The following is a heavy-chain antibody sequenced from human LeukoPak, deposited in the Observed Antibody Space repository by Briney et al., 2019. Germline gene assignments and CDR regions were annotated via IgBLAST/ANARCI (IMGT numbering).Heavy chain of an antibody. J-gene: IGHJ5*02. Sequence: NTSETLSLTCTVSGGSIRSYYWSWIRQPPGKGLEWIGEINHSGSTNYNPSLKSRVTISVDTSKNQFSLKLSSVTAADTAVYYCARLFRSFGVVIVAGWFDPWGQGTLVTVSS. CDR2: INHSGST. CDR1: GGSIRSYY. CDR3: ARLFRSFGVVIVAGWFDP. D-gene: IGHD3-3*01. V-gene: IGHV4-34*01.